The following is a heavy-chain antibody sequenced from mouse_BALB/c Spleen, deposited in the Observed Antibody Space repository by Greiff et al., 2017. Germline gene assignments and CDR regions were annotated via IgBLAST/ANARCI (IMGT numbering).Heavy chain of an antibody. CDR3: ARSDGYDHYYAMDY. CDR1: GYTFTNYW. D-gene: IGHD2-2*01. V-gene: IGHV1-63*02. J-gene: IGHJ4*01. CDR2: IYPGGGYT. Sequence: VKLVESGAELVRPGTSVKISCKASGYTFTNYWLGWVKQRPGHGLEWIGDIYPGGGYTNYNEKFKGKATLTADTSSSTAYMQLSSLTSEDSAVYFCARSDGYDHYYAMDYWGQGTSVTVSS.